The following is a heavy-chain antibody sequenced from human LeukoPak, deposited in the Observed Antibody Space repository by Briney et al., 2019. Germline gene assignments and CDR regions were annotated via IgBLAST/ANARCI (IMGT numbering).Heavy chain of an antibody. Sequence: SETLSLTCAVYGGSFSGYYWSWIRQPPGKGLEWIGEINHSGSTNYNPSLKSRVTISVDTSKNQFSLKLSSVTAADTAVYYCARVRPYYDSSGYLRGAMNYFDYWGQGTLVTVSS. D-gene: IGHD3-22*01. J-gene: IGHJ4*02. CDR3: ARVRPYYDSSGYLRGAMNYFDY. CDR2: INHSGST. CDR1: GGSFSGYY. V-gene: IGHV4-34*01.